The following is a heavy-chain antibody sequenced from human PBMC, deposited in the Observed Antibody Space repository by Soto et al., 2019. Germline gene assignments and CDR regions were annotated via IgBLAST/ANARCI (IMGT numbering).Heavy chain of an antibody. V-gene: IGHV3-11*01. J-gene: IGHJ3*02. Sequence: GGSLRLSCAASGFTFSDYYMSWIRQAPGKGLEWVSYISSSGSTIYYADSVKGRFTISRDNAKNSLYLQMNSLRAEDTAVYYCASPLNGSGTNAFDIWGQGTMVTVSS. D-gene: IGHD3-10*01. CDR3: ASPLNGSGTNAFDI. CDR2: ISSSGSTI. CDR1: GFTFSDYY.